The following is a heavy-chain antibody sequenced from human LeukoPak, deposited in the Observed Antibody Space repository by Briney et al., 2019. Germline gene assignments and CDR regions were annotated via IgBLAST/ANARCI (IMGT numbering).Heavy chain of an antibody. CDR3: AKGGLWEGDYTLTIWNDDPWDY. J-gene: IGHJ4*02. V-gene: IGHV3-30*02. Sequence: GGSLRLSCAASGFTFSNYGMYWVRQAPGKGLEWVAFIRYDGSNKYYPDSVKGRFTISRDNSKNTLYLQMNSLRAEDTAVYYCAKGGLWEGDYTLTIWNDDPWDYWGQGTLVTVSS. D-gene: IGHD1-1*01. CDR1: GFTFSNYG. CDR2: IRYDGSNK.